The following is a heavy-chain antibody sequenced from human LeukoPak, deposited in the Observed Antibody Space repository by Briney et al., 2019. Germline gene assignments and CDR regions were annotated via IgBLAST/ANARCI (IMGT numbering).Heavy chain of an antibody. J-gene: IGHJ4*02. V-gene: IGHV3-48*01. D-gene: IGHD3-10*01. CDR3: ARARLDSGTYSLYY. CDR2: ISGRSSTI. Sequence: PGGSLRLSCAASGFTFSSYSMNWVRQAPGKGLEWVSYISGRSSTIYYADSVKGRFTISRDNAENSLYLQMNSLRAEDTAVYYCARARLDSGTYSLYYWGQGTLVTVSS. CDR1: GFTFSSYS.